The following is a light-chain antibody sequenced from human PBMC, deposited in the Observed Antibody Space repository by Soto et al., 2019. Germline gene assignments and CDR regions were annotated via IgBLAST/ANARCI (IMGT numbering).Light chain of an antibody. CDR2: EVS. J-gene: IGLJ3*02. V-gene: IGLV2-14*01. Sequence: QSALTQPVSVSGSPGQSITISCTGTSSDVGTYNYVSWYQQHPGKAPKLMIFEVSNRPSGVSNRFSGSKSVNTASLTISGLQAEDEADYYCSSYTSSSTLVFGGGTKLTVL. CDR3: SSYTSSSTLV. CDR1: SSDVGTYNY.